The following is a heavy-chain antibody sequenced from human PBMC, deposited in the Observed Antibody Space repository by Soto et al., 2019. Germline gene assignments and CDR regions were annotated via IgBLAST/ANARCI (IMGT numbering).Heavy chain of an antibody. Sequence: SSETLSLTCTLSGASITSTTYFWAWIRKPPGKGLEWVVSIYYSGKTHYNPSLKSRVTLSVDRSKNQFSLQMSSVTSADTAVYYCEQNLPRTGLFDYCGQGNFVTASS. J-gene: IGHJ4*02. CDR1: GASITSTTYF. CDR3: EQNLPRTGLFDY. CDR2: IYYSGKT. V-gene: IGHV4-39*01.